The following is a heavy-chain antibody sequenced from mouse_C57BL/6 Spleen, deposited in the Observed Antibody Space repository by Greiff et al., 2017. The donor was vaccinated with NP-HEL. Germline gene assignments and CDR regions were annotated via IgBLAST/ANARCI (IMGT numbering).Heavy chain of an antibody. V-gene: IGHV1-59*01. CDR1: GYTFTSYW. Sequence: QVQLQQPGAELVRPGTSVKLSCKASGYTFTSYWMHWVKQRPGQGLEWIGVIDPSDSYTNYNQKFKGKATLTVDTSSSTAYMQLSSLTSEDSAVYYCARWDLLGDYWGQGTTLTVSS. CDR3: ARWDLLGDY. CDR2: IDPSDSYT. D-gene: IGHD2-1*01. J-gene: IGHJ2*01.